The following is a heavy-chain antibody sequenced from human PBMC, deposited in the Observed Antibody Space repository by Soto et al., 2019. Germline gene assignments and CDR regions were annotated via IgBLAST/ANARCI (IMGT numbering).Heavy chain of an antibody. CDR2: IVVGSGNT. J-gene: IGHJ6*02. Sequence: GASVKVSCKASGFTFTSSAVQWVRQARGQRLEWIGWIVVGSGNTNYAQKFQERVTITRDMSTSTAYMEMSSLRSEDTAVYYCAAAGHMDDPDRRGYPDYYYYGMDVWGQGTTVTVSS. D-gene: IGHD6-13*01. CDR3: AAAGHMDDPDRRGYPDYYYYGMDV. CDR1: GFTFTSSA. V-gene: IGHV1-58*01.